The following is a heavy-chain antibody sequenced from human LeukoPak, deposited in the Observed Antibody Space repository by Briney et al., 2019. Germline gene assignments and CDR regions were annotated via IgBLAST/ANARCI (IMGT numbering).Heavy chain of an antibody. CDR2: IYSGGST. J-gene: IGHJ4*02. Sequence: PGGSLRLSCAASGLTVRSNYMSWVRQAPGKGLEWVSLIYSGGSTYYADSVKGRFTISRDNSRNTLYLQMNSLRAEDTAVYYCARDPPLDGSGDHWGQGTLVTVSS. D-gene: IGHD3-10*01. CDR3: ARDPPLDGSGDH. CDR1: GLTVRSNY. V-gene: IGHV3-53*01.